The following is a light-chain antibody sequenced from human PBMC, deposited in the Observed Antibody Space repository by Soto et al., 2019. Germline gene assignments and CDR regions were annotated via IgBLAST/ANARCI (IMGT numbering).Light chain of an antibody. V-gene: IGLV2-14*03. J-gene: IGLJ1*01. CDR2: DVA. Sequence: QSVLTPPAAVSDSPGQTITISCTGTSRDIGGNDYVSWYRQYPGEAPELIIYDVANRPSGCSNRFSGSKSGNTASLIISGLQAEDEADYYCVSFTTSRSYVFGTGTKVTVL. CDR3: VSFTTSRSYV. CDR1: SRDIGGNDY.